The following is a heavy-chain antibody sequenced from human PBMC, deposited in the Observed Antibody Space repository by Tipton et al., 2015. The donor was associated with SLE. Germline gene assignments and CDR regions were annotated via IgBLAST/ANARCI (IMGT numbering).Heavy chain of an antibody. CDR3: TREKDYYYYYYGMDV. CDR2: IRSKAYGGTT. CDR1: GFTFGDYA. V-gene: IGHV3-49*04. D-gene: IGHD4-11*01. Sequence: SLRLSCTASGFTFGDYAMSWVRQAPGKGLEWVGFIRSKAYGGTTEYAASVKGRFTISRDDSKSIAYLQMNSLKTEDTAVYYCTREKDYYYYYYGMDVWGQGTTVTVSS. J-gene: IGHJ6*02.